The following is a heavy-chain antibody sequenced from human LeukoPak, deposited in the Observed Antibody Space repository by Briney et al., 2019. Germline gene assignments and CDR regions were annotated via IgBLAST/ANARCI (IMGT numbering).Heavy chain of an antibody. J-gene: IGHJ4*02. CDR2: ISYDGSNK. V-gene: IGHV3-30*03. CDR1: GFTFSSSA. D-gene: IGHD5-24*01. CDR3: AMRGGYNYNDY. Sequence: GGSLRLSCAASGFTFSSSAMSWVRQAPGKGLEWVAVISYDGSNKYYADSVKGRFTISRDNSKNTLYLQMNSLRAEDTAVYYCAMRGGYNYNDYWGQGTLVTVSS.